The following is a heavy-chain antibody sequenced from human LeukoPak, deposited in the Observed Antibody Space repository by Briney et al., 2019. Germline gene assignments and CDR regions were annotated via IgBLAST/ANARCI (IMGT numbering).Heavy chain of an antibody. J-gene: IGHJ4*02. D-gene: IGHD4-11*01. CDR2: LKSKTDGGTT. CDR3: TTDLFSTLTASGPFDY. Sequence: GGSLRLSCAASGFTFSHAWMSWVRQAPGKGLEWVGCLKSKTDGGTTDYPAPVKGRFTISRDDSKVTLYLQLNSLKTEDTAVYYCTTDLFSTLTASGPFDYWGQGTLVTVSS. CDR1: GFTFSHAW. V-gene: IGHV3-15*01.